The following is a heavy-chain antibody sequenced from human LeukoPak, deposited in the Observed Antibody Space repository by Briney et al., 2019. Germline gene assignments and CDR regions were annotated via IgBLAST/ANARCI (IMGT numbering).Heavy chain of an antibody. V-gene: IGHV3-21*01. CDR2: ISSTSAYI. J-gene: IGHJ5*01. Sequence: PGGSLRLSCAGSGFALKSDSLSWVRQAPGKGLEWVSSISSTSAYIHYADSVKGRFTISRDNVDNVVYLQMNSLGAEDTAVYYCARVAVSGPTGWFDSWGQGTLVIVSS. D-gene: IGHD2-8*02. CDR3: ARVAVSGPTGWFDS. CDR1: GFALKSDS.